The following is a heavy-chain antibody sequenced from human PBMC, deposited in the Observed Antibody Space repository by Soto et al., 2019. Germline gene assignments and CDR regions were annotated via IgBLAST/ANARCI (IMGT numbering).Heavy chain of an antibody. CDR2: IYYRGST. J-gene: IGHJ4*02. V-gene: IGHV4-59*01. CDR1: GDSITGSH. D-gene: IGHD5-12*01. CDR3: AATIDGYNPFDY. Sequence: SETLSLTCTVSGDSITGSHWNWIRQPLGKPLEWIGYIYYRGSTNYNPSLKSRLTLSVDTSKNQIFLRLNSVTAADTAVYYCAATIDGYNPFDYWGQGTLVTVSS.